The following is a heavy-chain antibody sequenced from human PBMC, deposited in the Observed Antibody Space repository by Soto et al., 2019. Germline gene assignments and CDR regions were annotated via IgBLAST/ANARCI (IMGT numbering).Heavy chain of an antibody. CDR2: IDPSDSYT. V-gene: IGHV5-10-1*01. D-gene: IGHD6-19*01. Sequence: GESLKISCKGSGYSFTSYWISWVRQMPGEGLEWMGRIDPSDSYTNYSPSFQGHVTISAGKSISTAYLQWSSLKASDTAMYYCARHSVAGTITVPFDYWGQGTLVTVSS. CDR3: ARHSVAGTITVPFDY. CDR1: GYSFTSYW. J-gene: IGHJ4*02.